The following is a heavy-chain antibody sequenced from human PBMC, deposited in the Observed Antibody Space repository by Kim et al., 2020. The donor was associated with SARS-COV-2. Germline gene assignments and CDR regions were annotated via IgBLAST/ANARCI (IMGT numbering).Heavy chain of an antibody. CDR3: AMGWSIEDYYFDY. V-gene: IGHV3-11*04. J-gene: IGHJ4*02. D-gene: IGHD6-19*01. Sequence: ADSEKGRLTISRDNAKNSLYLQRNSLRTEDTAVYYWAMGWSIEDYYFDYWGQGTLVTVTS.